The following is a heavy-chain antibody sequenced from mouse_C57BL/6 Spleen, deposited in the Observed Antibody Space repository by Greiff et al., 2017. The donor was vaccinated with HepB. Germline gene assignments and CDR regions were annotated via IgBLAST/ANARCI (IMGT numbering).Heavy chain of an antibody. Sequence: VQLQQSGPGLVKPSQTVFLTCTVTGISITTGYYRWGWIRQFPGNKLEWIGYIYYSGTITYNPSLTSRTTITRDTPKNQFFLEMNSLTAEDTATYYCARDRRDWYFDVWGTGTTVTVSS. CDR1: GISITTGYYR. V-gene: IGHV3-5*01. CDR3: ARDRRDWYFDV. CDR2: IYYSGTI. J-gene: IGHJ1*03.